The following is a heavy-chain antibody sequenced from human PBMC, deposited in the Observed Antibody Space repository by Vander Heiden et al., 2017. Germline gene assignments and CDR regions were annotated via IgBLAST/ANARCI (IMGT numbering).Heavy chain of an antibody. V-gene: IGHV3-30-3*01. J-gene: IGHJ3*02. D-gene: IGHD3-22*01. CDR1: GFTLGSYA. Sequence: QVQLVESGGGVVKPGRSLRLPCAASGFTLGSYAMHWVRQAPGKGLEWVAVISYDGSNKYYADSVKGRFTISRDNSKNTLYLQMNSLRAEDTAVYYCARDEFYYDSSGSAFDIWGQGTMVTVSS. CDR2: ISYDGSNK. CDR3: ARDEFYYDSSGSAFDI.